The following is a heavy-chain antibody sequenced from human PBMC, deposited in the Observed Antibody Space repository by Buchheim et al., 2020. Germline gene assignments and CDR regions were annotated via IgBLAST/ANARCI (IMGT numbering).Heavy chain of an antibody. Sequence: EVQLLESGGGLVQPGGSLRLSCAASGFTFSSYAMSWVRQAPGKGLEWVSTVTGSGDSTYYADSVKGRFPISRDNSKNTLYLQMNSLRAEDTALYYCAKAGGFYSGYDYYWGQGTL. V-gene: IGHV3-23*01. J-gene: IGHJ4*02. CDR2: VTGSGDST. CDR3: AKAGGFYSGYDYY. D-gene: IGHD5-12*01. CDR1: GFTFSSYA.